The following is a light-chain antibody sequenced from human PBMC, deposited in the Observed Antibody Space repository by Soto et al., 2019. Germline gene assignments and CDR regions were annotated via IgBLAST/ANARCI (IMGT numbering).Light chain of an antibody. CDR3: AAWDDRLKHYV. Sequence: QSVLPQPTSASGTPGQSVTISCSGSSSNIARNTVSWYQQFPGTAPTLLIYGTNQRGPGVPERFSASKSGTSSSLTISGLQSDDEADYYFAAWDDRLKHYVFGVGTKLTVL. CDR2: GTN. V-gene: IGLV1-44*01. J-gene: IGLJ1*01. CDR1: SSNIARNT.